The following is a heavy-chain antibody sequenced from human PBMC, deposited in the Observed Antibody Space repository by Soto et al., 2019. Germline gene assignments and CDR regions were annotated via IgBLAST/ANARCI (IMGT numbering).Heavy chain of an antibody. Sequence: GGSLRLSCAASGXTVSSNYMRWVRQAPGKGLEWVSVIYSGGSTYYAASVKGRFTISRDNSKNTLYLQMNSLRAEDTAVYYCARDNYDILTGYYPIGYWGQGTLVTVSS. V-gene: IGHV3-66*01. D-gene: IGHD3-9*01. CDR2: IYSGGST. J-gene: IGHJ4*02. CDR1: GXTVSSNY. CDR3: ARDNYDILTGYYPIGY.